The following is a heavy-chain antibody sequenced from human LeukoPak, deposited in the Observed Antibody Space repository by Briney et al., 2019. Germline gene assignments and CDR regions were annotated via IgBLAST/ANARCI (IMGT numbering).Heavy chain of an antibody. D-gene: IGHD3-16*01. CDR1: GYTFTTYY. V-gene: IGHV1-46*01. CDR3: ARAWPKGGFYFDY. CDR2: INPSGGSI. Sequence: ASVKVSCKASGYTFTTYYMHWVRQTPGQGLEWMGIINPSGGSITYAQKFQGRVTMTRDTSTSTVYMELSSLRSEDTALYYCARAWPKGGFYFDYWGQEPWSPSPQ. J-gene: IGHJ4*01.